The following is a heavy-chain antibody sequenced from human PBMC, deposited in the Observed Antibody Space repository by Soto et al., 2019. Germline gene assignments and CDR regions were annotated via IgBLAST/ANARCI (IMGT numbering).Heavy chain of an antibody. Sequence: QVQLQDSGPGLVKPSETLSLTCTVSGGSISSYYWTWIRQPPGKGLEWIGNIYYSGSTTYNPSLKSRVTIPVATSKNQFSLRLSSVTAADTAVYYCATQTANFYGSGSYYLPFDYWGQGTLVTVSS. J-gene: IGHJ4*02. CDR1: GGSISSYY. V-gene: IGHV4-59*01. D-gene: IGHD3-10*01. CDR3: ATQTANFYGSGSYYLPFDY. CDR2: IYYSGST.